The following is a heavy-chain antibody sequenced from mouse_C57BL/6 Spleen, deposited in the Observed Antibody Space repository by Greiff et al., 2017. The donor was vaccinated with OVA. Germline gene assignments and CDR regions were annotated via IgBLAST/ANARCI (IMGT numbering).Heavy chain of an antibody. D-gene: IGHD1-1*01. CDR2: INPNNGGT. Sequence: VQLQQSGPELVKPGASVKISCKASGYTFTDYYMNWVKQSHGKSLAWIGDINPNNGGTSYNQQFKGKATLTVEKSSSTAYMALRSLTSEDSASYYCASYYYGSSYVNWCFDVWGTGTTVTVSS. J-gene: IGHJ1*03. CDR3: ASYYYGSSYVNWCFDV. V-gene: IGHV1-26*01. CDR1: GYTFTDYY.